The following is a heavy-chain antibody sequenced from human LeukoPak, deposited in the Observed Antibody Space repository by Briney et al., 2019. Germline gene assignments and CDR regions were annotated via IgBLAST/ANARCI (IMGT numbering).Heavy chain of an antibody. Sequence: PGGYLRLSCAASGFTFSSYWMSWVRQAPGKGLEWVANIKQDGSEKYYVDSVKGRFTISRDNAKNSLYLQMNSLRAEDTAVYYCARAIITIFGVVIIGSNAFDIWGQGTMVTVSS. V-gene: IGHV3-7*01. J-gene: IGHJ3*02. CDR1: GFTFSSYW. CDR2: IKQDGSEK. CDR3: ARAIITIFGVVIIGSNAFDI. D-gene: IGHD3-3*01.